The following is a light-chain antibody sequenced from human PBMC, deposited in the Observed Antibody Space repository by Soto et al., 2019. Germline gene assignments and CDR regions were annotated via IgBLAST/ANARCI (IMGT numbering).Light chain of an antibody. CDR3: AAWDDILTGVV. CDR1: SSNIGSNT. Sequence: QSVLTQPPSASGTPGQRVTISCSGSSSNIGSNTVNWYQQLPGTAPKLLIYSNNQRPSGVPDRFSGSKSGTSASLAISGLQSEDEAAYYCAAWDDILTGVVYGGGTKLTVL. J-gene: IGLJ2*01. CDR2: SNN. V-gene: IGLV1-44*01.